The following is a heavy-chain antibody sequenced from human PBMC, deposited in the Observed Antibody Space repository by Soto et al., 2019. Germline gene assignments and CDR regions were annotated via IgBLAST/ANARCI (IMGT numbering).Heavy chain of an antibody. CDR1: GGTFSSYA. V-gene: IGHV1-69*01. CDR2: IIPIFGTA. D-gene: IGHD6-13*01. Sequence: QVQLVQSGAEVKKPGSSVKVSCKASGGTFSSYAISWVRQAPGQGLEWMGGIIPIFGTANYAQKFQGRVTITADESTSTDYVELSRLRAEDTAVYYCARGRGKQQGKNWVGPWGQGTLVTVSS. J-gene: IGHJ5*02. CDR3: ARGRGKQQGKNWVGP.